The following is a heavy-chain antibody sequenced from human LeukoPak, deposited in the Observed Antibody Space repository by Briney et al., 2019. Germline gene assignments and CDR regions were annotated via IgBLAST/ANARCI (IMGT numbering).Heavy chain of an antibody. CDR3: ARELGYGGNPGVPYYYYYMDV. CDR1: GGTFSSYA. J-gene: IGHJ6*03. D-gene: IGHD4-23*01. CDR2: IIPIFGTA. V-gene: IGHV1-69*13. Sequence: ASVKVSCKASGGTFSSYAISWVRQAPGQGLEWMGGIIPIFGTANYAQKFQGRVTITADESTSTAYMELSSLRSEDTAVYYCARELGYGGNPGVPYYYYYMDVWGKGTTVTVSS.